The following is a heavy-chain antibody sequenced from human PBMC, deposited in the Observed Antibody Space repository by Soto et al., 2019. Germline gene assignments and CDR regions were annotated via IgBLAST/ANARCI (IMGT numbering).Heavy chain of an antibody. CDR3: ASSSGDLDVYGMDI. CDR1: GFTFSRYA. Sequence: EAQLLESGGGLVQPGGSLRLSCAASGFTFSRYAMSWVRQAPGKGLVWVSTVTGGGHTTYNADSVNGRFTISRDNSKNTLYLQMNNLRAEDTAIYYCASSSGDLDVYGMDIWGPGTTVTVSS. J-gene: IGHJ6*02. D-gene: IGHD3-10*01. CDR2: VTGGGHTT. V-gene: IGHV3-23*01.